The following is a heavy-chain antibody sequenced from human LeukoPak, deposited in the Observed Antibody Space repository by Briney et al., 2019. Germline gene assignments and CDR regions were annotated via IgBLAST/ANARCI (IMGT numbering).Heavy chain of an antibody. CDR3: KCRHYYYYYMDV. J-gene: IGHJ6*03. CDR1: ESTFSSYG. CDR2: INHSGST. Sequence: GSLRLPCAASESTFSSYGMNWIRQPPGKGLEWIGEINHSGSTNYNPSLKSRVTISVDTSKNQFSLKLSSVTAADTAVYYCKCRHYYYYYMDVWGKGTTVTVSS. V-gene: IGHV4-34*08.